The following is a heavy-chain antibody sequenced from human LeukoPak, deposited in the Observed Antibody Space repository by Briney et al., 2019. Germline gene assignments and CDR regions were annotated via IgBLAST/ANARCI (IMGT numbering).Heavy chain of an antibody. CDR2: IRSKVDSYAT. CDR1: GFTFSDSG. Sequence: GGSLRLSCAASGFTFSDSGMHWVRQASGKGLEWVGHIRSKVDSYATVYAASVKGRFTITRDDSENTAYLQMNSLRAEDTALYYCARGYETAFDYWGQGTLVTVSS. J-gene: IGHJ4*02. CDR3: ARGYETAFDY. D-gene: IGHD5-18*01. V-gene: IGHV3-73*01.